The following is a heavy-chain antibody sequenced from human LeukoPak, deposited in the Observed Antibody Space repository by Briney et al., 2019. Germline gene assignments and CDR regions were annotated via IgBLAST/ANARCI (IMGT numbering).Heavy chain of an antibody. CDR2: IYYSGNT. CDR3: ARNRPYSSTSPFDY. V-gene: IGHV4-59*08. J-gene: IGHJ4*01. D-gene: IGHD6-6*01. Sequence: PSETLSLTCAVSGGSISSYYWSWIRQPPGKGLEWIGYIYYSGNTNYNPSLKSRVTMFVDMSKNQFSLRLSSVTAADTAVYYCARNRPYSSTSPFDYWGHGTLVTVSS. CDR1: GGSISSYY.